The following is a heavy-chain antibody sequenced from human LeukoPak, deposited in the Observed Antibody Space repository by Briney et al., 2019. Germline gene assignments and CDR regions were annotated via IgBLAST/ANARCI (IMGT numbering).Heavy chain of an antibody. D-gene: IGHD4-17*01. J-gene: IGHJ4*02. Sequence: GGSLRLSCAASGFPFSTYAMSWVRQAPGKGLEWVSSIRGSDGSTYYVDSVKGRFAISRDNSKNTLNLQMNSLRAEDTAVYYCAKDVYGDYGGLDYWGQGTLVTVSS. CDR3: AKDVYGDYGGLDY. CDR1: GFPFSTYA. V-gene: IGHV3-23*01. CDR2: IRGSDGST.